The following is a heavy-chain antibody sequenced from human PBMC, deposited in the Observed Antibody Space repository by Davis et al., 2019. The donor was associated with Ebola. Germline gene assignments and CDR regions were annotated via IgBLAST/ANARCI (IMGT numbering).Heavy chain of an antibody. CDR1: GFTVSSNY. Sequence: GGSLRLSCAASGFTVSSNYMSWVRQAPGKGLEWVSVIYSGGSTYYADSVKGRFTISRDNSKNTLYLQMNSLRAEDTAVYYCAREGWLRWTYYYYGMDVWGQGTTVTVSS. D-gene: IGHD5-12*01. CDR2: IYSGGST. V-gene: IGHV3-53*01. CDR3: AREGWLRWTYYYYGMDV. J-gene: IGHJ6*02.